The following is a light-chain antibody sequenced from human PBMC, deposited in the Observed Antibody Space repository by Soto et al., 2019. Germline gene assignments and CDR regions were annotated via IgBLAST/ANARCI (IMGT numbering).Light chain of an antibody. J-gene: IGLJ1*01. CDR1: STDFVSYNR. CDR2: ETS. Sequence: QSVLTQPPSVSESPGQSVTISCTGTSTDFVSYNRVAWYQQPPGTAPKLIIYETSNRPSGVPDRFSGSKFGKTASLTISGIQAVDEADYYCSLYIRDKPYVLGTGTKVTVL. CDR3: SLYIRDKPYV. V-gene: IGLV2-18*01.